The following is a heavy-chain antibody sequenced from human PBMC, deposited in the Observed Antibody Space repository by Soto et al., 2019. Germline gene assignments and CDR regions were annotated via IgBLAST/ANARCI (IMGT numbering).Heavy chain of an antibody. V-gene: IGHV3-23*01. J-gene: IGHJ6*03. D-gene: IGHD2-2*01. CDR2: ISGSGGST. Sequence: PGGSLRLSCAVSGFTFSSSSMAWVRLAPGKGLEWVSAISGSGGSTYYADSVKGRFTISRDNSKNTLYLQMNSLRAEDTAVYYCAKGNRLLSYYYYYYMDVWGKGTTVTVSS. CDR1: GFTFSSSS. CDR3: AKGNRLLSYYYYYYMDV.